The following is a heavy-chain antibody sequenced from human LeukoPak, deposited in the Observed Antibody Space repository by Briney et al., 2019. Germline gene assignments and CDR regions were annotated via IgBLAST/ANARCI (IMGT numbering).Heavy chain of an antibody. V-gene: IGHV1-2*02. CDR2: INRNSGGT. CDR1: GYTFTGYY. CDR3: ARGGSGYYDFWSGPYFDY. J-gene: IGHJ4*02. D-gene: IGHD3-3*01. Sequence: ASVKVSCKASGYTFTGYYMHWVRQAPGQGLEWMGWINRNSGGTNYAQKFQGRVTMTRDTSISTAYMELSRLRSDDTAVYYCARGGSGYYDFWSGPYFDYWGQGTLVTLSS.